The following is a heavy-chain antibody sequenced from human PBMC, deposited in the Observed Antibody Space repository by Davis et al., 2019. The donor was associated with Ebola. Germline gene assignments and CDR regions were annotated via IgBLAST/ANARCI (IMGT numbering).Heavy chain of an antibody. CDR3: ARVDLASYYLLDY. CDR1: GGSISSYY. Sequence: PSETLSLTCTVSGGSISSYYWSWIRQPPGKGLEWIGYIYYSGSTYYNPSLKSRVTISVDTSKNQFSLKLSSVTAADTAVYYCARVDLASYYLLDYWGQGTLVTVSS. V-gene: IGHV4-59*12. CDR2: IYYSGST. J-gene: IGHJ4*02. D-gene: IGHD2-15*01.